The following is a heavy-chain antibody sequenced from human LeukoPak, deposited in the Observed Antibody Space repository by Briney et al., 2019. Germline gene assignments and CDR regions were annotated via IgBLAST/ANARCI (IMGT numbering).Heavy chain of an antibody. V-gene: IGHV1-8*03. D-gene: IGHD3-9*01. CDR2: MNPNSGNT. CDR3: ARGRYSNYANAFDI. Sequence: ASVKVSCKASGYTFTSYGISWVRQATGQGLEWMGWMNPNSGNTGYAQKFQGRVTITRNTSISTAYMELSSLRSEDTAVYYCARGRYSNYANAFDIWGQGTMVTVSS. CDR1: GYTFTSYG. J-gene: IGHJ3*02.